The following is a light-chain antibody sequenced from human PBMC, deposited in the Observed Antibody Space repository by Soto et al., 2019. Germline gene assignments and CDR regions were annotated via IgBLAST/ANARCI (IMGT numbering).Light chain of an antibody. V-gene: IGLV2-14*01. CDR2: EVR. CDR1: SSDTDSYKY. J-gene: IGLJ1*01. Sequence: QSVLTQPASVSGSPGQSIAISCFGTSSDTDSYKYISWYQQHPGKAPKLIIYEVRLRPSGVSSRFSGSKSGNTASLTISELQPEDEAHYYCSSYTSSSTGVFGTGTKVTVL. CDR3: SSYTSSSTGV.